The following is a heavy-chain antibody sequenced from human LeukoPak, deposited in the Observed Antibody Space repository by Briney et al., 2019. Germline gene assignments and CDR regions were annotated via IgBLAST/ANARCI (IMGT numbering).Heavy chain of an antibody. CDR1: GYGFTSYW. D-gene: IGHD6-13*01. V-gene: IGHV5-10-1*01. CDR3: ARRQYSSSWYDY. CDR2: IDPSDSYT. Sequence: GASLQTSCKGFGYGFTSYWISWGHRMPGKGVEWMGRIDPSDSYTNYSPSFQGHVTISADKSISTAYLQWSSLKASDTAMYYCARRQYSSSWYDYWGQGTLVTVSS. J-gene: IGHJ4*02.